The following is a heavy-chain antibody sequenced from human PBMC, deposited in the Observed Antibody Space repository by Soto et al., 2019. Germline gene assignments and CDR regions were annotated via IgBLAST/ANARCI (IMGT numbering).Heavy chain of an antibody. Sequence: QVQLVQSGAEVKKPGASVKVSCKASGYTFTSYGISWVRQAPGQGLERMGWISAYNGNTNYAQKLQGRVTMTTDTSTSTAYMELRSLRSDDTAVYYCARDHGWRAVAGTTGPTLDYWGQGTLVSVSS. CDR2: ISAYNGNT. V-gene: IGHV1-18*04. CDR3: ARDHGWRAVAGTTGPTLDY. J-gene: IGHJ4*02. D-gene: IGHD6-19*01. CDR1: GYTFTSYG.